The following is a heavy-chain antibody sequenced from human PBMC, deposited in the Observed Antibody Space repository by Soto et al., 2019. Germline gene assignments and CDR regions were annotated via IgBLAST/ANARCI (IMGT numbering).Heavy chain of an antibody. V-gene: IGHV3-7*03. CDR3: ARETGCSSTSCYYFDP. D-gene: IGHD2-2*01. Sequence: RGGSLRLSCAASGFTFSSYWMSWVRQAPGKGLEWVANIKQDGSEKYYVDSVKGRFTISRDNAKNSLYLQMNSLRAEDTAVYYCARETGCSSTSCYYFDPWGQGTLVTVSS. CDR2: IKQDGSEK. CDR1: GFTFSSYW. J-gene: IGHJ5*02.